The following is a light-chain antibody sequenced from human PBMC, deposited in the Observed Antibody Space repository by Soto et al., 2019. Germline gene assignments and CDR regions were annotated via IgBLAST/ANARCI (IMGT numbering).Light chain of an antibody. CDR2: DAS. CDR1: QSISSS. V-gene: IGKV1-5*01. CDR3: QQYNRYSRT. Sequence: DIQMTQSPSTLSASVGDRVTITCRASQSISSSLAWYQQKPGKAPKRLIYDASNLESGVPSRFSGSGSGTEFTLTISSLQPDDFATYYCQQYNRYSRTFGQGTKVEIK. J-gene: IGKJ1*01.